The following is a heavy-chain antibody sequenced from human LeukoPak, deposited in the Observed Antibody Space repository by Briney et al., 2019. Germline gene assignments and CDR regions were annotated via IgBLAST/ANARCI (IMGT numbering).Heavy chain of an antibody. Sequence: GRSLRLSCAASGFTFSSYAMHWVRQAPGKGLEWVAVISYDGSNKYYADSVKGRFTISIDNSKNTLYLQMNSLRAEDTAVYYCARGGIVVVPAAWFQHWGQGTLVTVSS. CDR3: ARGGIVVVPAAWFQH. V-gene: IGHV3-30-3*01. CDR2: ISYDGSNK. CDR1: GFTFSSYA. D-gene: IGHD2-2*01. J-gene: IGHJ1*01.